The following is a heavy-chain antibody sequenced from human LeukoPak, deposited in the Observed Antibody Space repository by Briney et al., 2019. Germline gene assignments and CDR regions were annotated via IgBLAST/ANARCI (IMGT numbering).Heavy chain of an antibody. CDR2: ISGNGGST. D-gene: IGHD3-3*01. Sequence: GWSLRLSCAASGFTFSSYAMSWVRQAPGKGLEWVSAISGNGGSTYYADSVKGRFTISRDNSKNTLYLQMNSLRAEDTAVYYCAKPEITYYDFWSGYLLLFDYWGQGTLVTVSS. J-gene: IGHJ4*02. V-gene: IGHV3-23*01. CDR3: AKPEITYYDFWSGYLLLFDY. CDR1: GFTFSSYA.